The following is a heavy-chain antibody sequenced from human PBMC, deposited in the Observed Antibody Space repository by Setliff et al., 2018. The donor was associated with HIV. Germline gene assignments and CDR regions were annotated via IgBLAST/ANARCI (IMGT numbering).Heavy chain of an antibody. V-gene: IGHV4-38-2*01. J-gene: IGHJ1*01. CDR3: GRGPRAASSGYFKD. CDR2: VYYGPDT. CDR1: GYSISSGYY. Sequence: SETLSLTCGVSGYSISSGYYWGWIRQPPGKGLEWIGYVYYGPDTYYNPSLESRLTISMDTTNNQFSLMLTSVTAADTATYFCGRGPRAASSGYFKDWGQGTLVTVSS. D-gene: IGHD6-13*01.